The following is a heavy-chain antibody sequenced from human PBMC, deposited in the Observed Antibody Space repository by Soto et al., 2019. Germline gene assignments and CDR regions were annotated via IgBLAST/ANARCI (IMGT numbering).Heavy chain of an antibody. J-gene: IGHJ4*02. Sequence: GSLRLSCSASGFTFSSYAMSWVRQAPGKGLEWVSAISGSGGSTYYADSVKGRFTISRGNSKNTLYLQMNSLRAEDTAVYYCAKDYRLGELSFQWGQGTLVTVSS. D-gene: IGHD3-16*02. CDR2: ISGSGGST. V-gene: IGHV3-23*01. CDR3: AKDYRLGELSFQ. CDR1: GFTFSSYA.